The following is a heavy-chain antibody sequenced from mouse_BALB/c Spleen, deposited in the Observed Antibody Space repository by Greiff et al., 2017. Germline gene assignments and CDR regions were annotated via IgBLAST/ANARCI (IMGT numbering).Heavy chain of an antibody. J-gene: IGHJ4*01. V-gene: IGHV14-3*02. CDR3: ARGLYDYGSAMDD. Sequence: EVKLQQSGAELVKPGASVKLSCTASGFNIKDTYMHWVKQRPEQGLEWIGRIDPANGKTKYDPKFQGKATITADTSYNTAYLQLSSLTSDDTAVYYCARGLYDYGSAMDDWGQGTSVTVSS. CDR2: IDPANGKT. D-gene: IGHD1-1*01. CDR1: GFNIKDTY.